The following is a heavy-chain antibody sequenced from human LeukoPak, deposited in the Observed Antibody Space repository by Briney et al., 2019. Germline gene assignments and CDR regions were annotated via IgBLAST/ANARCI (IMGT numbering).Heavy chain of an antibody. CDR3: ARDRGPRTGFMVREAYDY. Sequence: GGSLRLSCAASGFTVSSSYMTWVRQAPGKGLEWVAVIYSGGTTFYVDSVKGRFTISRDSSKNMLYLQMNSLRAEDTAMYYCARDRGPRTGFMVREAYDYWGQGTLVTVSS. J-gene: IGHJ4*02. CDR1: GFTVSSSY. CDR2: IYSGGTT. D-gene: IGHD3-10*01. V-gene: IGHV3-53*01.